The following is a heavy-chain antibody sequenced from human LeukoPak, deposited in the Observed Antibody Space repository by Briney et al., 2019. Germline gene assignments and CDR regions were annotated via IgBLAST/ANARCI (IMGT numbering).Heavy chain of an antibody. Sequence: ASVKVSCKASGYVFTGYYMHWVRQAPGQGLEWMGWINPNSGGTKYAQKFQGRVTMTRDTSISTAYMELSRLRSDDTAVYYCARDRTASIVGATGAFDIWGQGTMVTVSS. V-gene: IGHV1-2*02. J-gene: IGHJ3*02. CDR2: INPNSGGT. CDR1: GYVFTGYY. CDR3: ARDRTASIVGATGAFDI. D-gene: IGHD1-26*01.